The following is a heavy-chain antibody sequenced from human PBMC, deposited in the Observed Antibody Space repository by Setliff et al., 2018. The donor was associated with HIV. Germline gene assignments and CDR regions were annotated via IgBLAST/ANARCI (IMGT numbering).Heavy chain of an antibody. CDR1: GFTLTDHH. J-gene: IGHJ5*02. D-gene: IGHD1-20*01. Sequence: GGSLRLSCAASGFTLTDHHLNWIRQAPGKGLEWVSYISHSGGSTSHMNYADSVKGRFTISRDNAKNSLYLQMNSLRAEDTAVYYCARYKWNNWIFGWFDPWGQGTQVTVSS. CDR3: ARYKWNNWIFGWFDP. CDR2: ISHSGGSTSHM. V-gene: IGHV3-11*04.